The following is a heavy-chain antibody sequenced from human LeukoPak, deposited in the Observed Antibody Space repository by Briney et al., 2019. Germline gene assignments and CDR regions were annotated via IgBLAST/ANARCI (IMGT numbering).Heavy chain of an antibody. J-gene: IGHJ6*03. V-gene: IGHV1-46*01. CDR3: ARAGYDYYYHMDV. CDR2: INPSGGST. CDR1: GYTFTSYY. Sequence: GASVKVSCKASGYTFTSYYMHWVRQAPGQGLEWMGIINPSGGSTSYAQKFQGRVTMTRDMSTSTVYMELSSLRSEDTAVYYCARAGYDYYYHMDVWGKGTTVTVSS.